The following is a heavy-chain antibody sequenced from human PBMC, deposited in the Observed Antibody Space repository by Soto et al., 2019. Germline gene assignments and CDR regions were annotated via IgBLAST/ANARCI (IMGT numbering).Heavy chain of an antibody. D-gene: IGHD2-15*01. Sequence: ASVPVSYQASGSTFPRYYMHRVRQAPGQGLEWMGWINPNSGGTNYAQKFQGWVTMTRDTSISTAYMELSRLRSDDTAVYYCAIERVVVVVAANEVIYYYYGMDVGGRESTVTVSS. V-gene: IGHV1-2*04. CDR1: GSTFPRYY. CDR3: AIERVVVVVAANEVIYYYYGMDV. CDR2: INPNSGGT. J-gene: IGHJ6*02.